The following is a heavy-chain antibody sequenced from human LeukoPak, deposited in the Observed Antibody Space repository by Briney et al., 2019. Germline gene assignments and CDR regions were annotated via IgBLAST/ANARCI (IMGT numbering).Heavy chain of an antibody. J-gene: IGHJ6*02. CDR1: GFTFSSYW. Sequence: PGGSLRLSCAASGFTFSSYWMSWVRQAPGKGLGWVANIKQDGSEKYYVDSVKGRFTISRDNAKNSLYLQMNSLRAEDTAVYYCARDAVYCSSTSCYLSYYYYGMDVWGQGTTVTVSS. V-gene: IGHV3-7*01. D-gene: IGHD2-2*01. CDR2: IKQDGSEK. CDR3: ARDAVYCSSTSCYLSYYYYGMDV.